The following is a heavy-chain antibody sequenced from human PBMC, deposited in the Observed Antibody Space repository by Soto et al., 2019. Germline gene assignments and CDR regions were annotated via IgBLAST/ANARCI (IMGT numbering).Heavy chain of an antibody. D-gene: IGHD1-1*01. V-gene: IGHV4-59*08. J-gene: IGHJ3*02. Sequence: SETLSLTYTVSGGSISSYYWSWIRQPPGKGLEWIGYIYYSGSTNYNPSLKSRVTISVDTSKNQFSLKLSSVTAADTAVYYCARQTTDDLEKGAFDIWGQGTMVTVSS. CDR3: ARQTTDDLEKGAFDI. CDR2: IYYSGST. CDR1: GGSISSYY.